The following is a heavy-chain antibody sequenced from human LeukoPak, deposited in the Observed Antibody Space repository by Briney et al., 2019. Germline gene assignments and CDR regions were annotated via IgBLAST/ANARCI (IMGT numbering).Heavy chain of an antibody. V-gene: IGHV1-2*02. Sequence: ASVKVSCKASGYTFTGYYMHWVRQAPGQGLEWMGWINPNSGGTNYAQKFQGRVSMTRDTSISTAYMELSRLRSDDTAVYYCARGPYCSSTSCEYYFDYWGQGTLVTVSS. CDR1: GYTFTGYY. J-gene: IGHJ4*02. CDR3: ARGPYCSSTSCEYYFDY. D-gene: IGHD2-2*01. CDR2: INPNSGGT.